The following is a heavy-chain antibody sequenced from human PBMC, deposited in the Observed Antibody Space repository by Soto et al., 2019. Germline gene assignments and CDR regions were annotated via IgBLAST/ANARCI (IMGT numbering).Heavy chain of an antibody. CDR2: INAGNGNT. J-gene: IGHJ5*02. CDR3: ARVYCSGGSCYPNNWFDP. CDR1: GYAFTSYA. V-gene: IGHV1-3*01. D-gene: IGHD2-15*01. Sequence: VKVSCKASGYAFTSYARHWVCQAPGQRLEWMGWINAGNGNTKYSQKFQGRVTITRDTSASTAYMELSSLRSEDTAVNYCARVYCSGGSCYPNNWFDPWGQGTLVTVSS.